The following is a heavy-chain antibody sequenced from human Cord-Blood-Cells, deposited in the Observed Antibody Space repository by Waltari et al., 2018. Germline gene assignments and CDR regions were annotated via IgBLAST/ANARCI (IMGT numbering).Heavy chain of an antibody. CDR3: ARDRIYCTNGVCYDAFDI. CDR2: ISAYNGNT. J-gene: IGHJ3*02. Sequence: QVRLVQSGAEVKKTEACVKVSCNASGYTFPRNGIRLVLQAPGPGLEWMGWISAYNGNTNYAQKLQGRVTMTTDTSTSTAYMELRSLRSDDTAVYYCARDRIYCTNGVCYDAFDIWGQGTMVTVSS. V-gene: IGHV1-18*01. D-gene: IGHD2-8*01. CDR1: GYTFPRNG.